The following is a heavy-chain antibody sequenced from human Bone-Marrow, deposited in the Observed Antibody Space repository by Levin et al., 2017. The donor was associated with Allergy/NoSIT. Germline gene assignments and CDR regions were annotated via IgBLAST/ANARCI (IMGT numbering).Heavy chain of an antibody. J-gene: IGHJ6*02. CDR2: ISSSGTTI. CDR3: ARGIEGSQNYYYYGMEV. CDR1: GFTFSDYY. V-gene: IGHV3-11*01. Sequence: GESLKISCAASGFTFSDYYMSWIRQAPGKGLEWVSYISSSGTTIFYADSLKGRFTISRDNAKNSLCLQMNSLRADDTAVYYCARGIEGSQNYYYYGMEVWGQGTTVTVSS.